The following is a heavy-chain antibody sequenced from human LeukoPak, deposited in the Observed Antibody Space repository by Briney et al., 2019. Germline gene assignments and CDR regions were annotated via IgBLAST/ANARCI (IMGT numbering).Heavy chain of an antibody. D-gene: IGHD3-22*01. J-gene: IGHJ4*02. V-gene: IGHV1-69*13. CDR1: GYTLTELS. Sequence: ASVKVSCKVSGYTLTELSMHWVRQAPGQGLEWMGGIIPIFGTANYAQKFQGRVTITADESTSTAYMELSSLRSEDTAVYYCARGGYDSSGYYFAYWGQGTLVTVSS. CDR3: ARGGYDSSGYYFAY. CDR2: IIPIFGTA.